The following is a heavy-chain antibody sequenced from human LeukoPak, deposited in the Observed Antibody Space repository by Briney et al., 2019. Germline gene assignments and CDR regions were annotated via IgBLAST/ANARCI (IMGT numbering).Heavy chain of an antibody. V-gene: IGHV3-23*01. CDR2: ISVGGATT. CDR3: AKSFTSSSSDY. CDR1: GFTFSNYA. D-gene: IGHD6-13*01. Sequence: PGGSLRLSCVASGFTFSNYAMSWIRQAPGKGLEWVSSISVGGATTYYADSVKGRFSISRDNSENTLYLQMNNLRADDTAVYSCAKSFTSSSSDYWGQGTLVTVSS. J-gene: IGHJ4*02.